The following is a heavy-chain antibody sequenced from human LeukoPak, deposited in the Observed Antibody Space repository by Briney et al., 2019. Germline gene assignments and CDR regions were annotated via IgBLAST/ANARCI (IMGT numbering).Heavy chain of an antibody. CDR1: GGSFSSSTYY. Sequence: SETLSLTCTVSGGSFSSSTYYWGWIRQPPGKGLEWIGSIYYSGSTYYNPSLKSRVTISIDTSKNQFSLKLSSVTAADTAVYYCARRLGRKFGERFYYYHYMDVWGKGTTVTISS. V-gene: IGHV4-39*01. D-gene: IGHD3-10*01. CDR2: IYYSGST. J-gene: IGHJ6*03. CDR3: ARRLGRKFGERFYYYHYMDV.